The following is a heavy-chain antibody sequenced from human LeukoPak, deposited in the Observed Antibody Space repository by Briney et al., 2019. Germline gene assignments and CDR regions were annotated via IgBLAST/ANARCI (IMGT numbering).Heavy chain of an antibody. CDR1: GFTFSSYS. V-gene: IGHV3-21*01. CDR2: ISSSSSYI. J-gene: IGHJ6*03. CDR3: ASQTHYYYYYMDV. Sequence: GGSLRLSCAASGFTFSSYSMNWVRQAPGKGLEWVSSISSSSSYIYYADSVKGRFTISRDNAKNSLYLQMNSLRAEDTAVYYCASQTHYYYYYMDVWGKGTTVTVSS.